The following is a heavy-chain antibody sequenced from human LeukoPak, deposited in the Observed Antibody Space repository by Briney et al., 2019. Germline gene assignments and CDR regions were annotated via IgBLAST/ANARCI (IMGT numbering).Heavy chain of an antibody. V-gene: IGHV4-31*03. J-gene: IGHJ4*02. Sequence: SETLSLTCTVSGGSISSGGYYWSWIRQHPGKGLEWIGYIYYSGSTYYNPSLKSRVTISVDTSKNQFSLRLSSATAADTAVYYCARGLITYYYDSSGSPELFFDYWGQGTLVTVSS. D-gene: IGHD3-22*01. CDR3: ARGLITYYYDSSGSPELFFDY. CDR1: GGSISSGGYY. CDR2: IYYSGST.